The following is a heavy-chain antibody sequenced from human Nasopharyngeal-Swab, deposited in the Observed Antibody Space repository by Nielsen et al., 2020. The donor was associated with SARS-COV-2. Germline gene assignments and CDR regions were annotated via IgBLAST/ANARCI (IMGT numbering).Heavy chain of an antibody. V-gene: IGHV1-46*01. CDR2: INPSGGST. Sequence: ASVKVSCKASGYTFTIYGITWVRQAPGQGLEWMGIINPSGGSTSYAQKFQGRVTMTRDTSTSTVYMELSSLRSEDTAVYYCARAFSSWYVMQASDYFDYWGQGTLVTVSS. D-gene: IGHD6-13*01. CDR1: GYTFTIYG. J-gene: IGHJ4*02. CDR3: ARAFSSWYVMQASDYFDY.